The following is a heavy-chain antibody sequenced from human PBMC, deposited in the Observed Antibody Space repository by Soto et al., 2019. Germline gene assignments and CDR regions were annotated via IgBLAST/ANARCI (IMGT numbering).Heavy chain of an antibody. V-gene: IGHV1-2*02. CDR2: VHPDSGGT. CDR1: GYIFTDHL. CDR3: ARGAQGFFPVSGIYFYFDH. Sequence: ASVKVSCKTSGYIFTDHLIHWVRQSPGQGLQWVGWVHPDSGGTNVAQAFQDRVTMTADTSITTAYMDLARLRPDDTAIIYCARGAQGFFPVSGIYFYFDHWGQGTPVTVSS. J-gene: IGHJ4*02. D-gene: IGHD3-22*01.